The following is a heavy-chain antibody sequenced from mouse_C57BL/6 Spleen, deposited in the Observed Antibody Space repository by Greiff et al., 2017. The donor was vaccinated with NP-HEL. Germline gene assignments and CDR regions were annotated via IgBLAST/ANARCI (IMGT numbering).Heavy chain of an antibody. CDR2: IHPNSGST. J-gene: IGHJ2*01. Sequence: QVHVKQSGAELVKPGASVKLSCKASGYTFTSYWMHWVKQRPGQGLEWIGMIHPNSGSTNYNEKFKSKATLTVDKSSSTAYMQLSSLTSEDSAVYYCAREGDNYFDYWGQGTTLTVSS. CDR1: GYTFTSYW. CDR3: AREGDNYFDY. V-gene: IGHV1-64*01.